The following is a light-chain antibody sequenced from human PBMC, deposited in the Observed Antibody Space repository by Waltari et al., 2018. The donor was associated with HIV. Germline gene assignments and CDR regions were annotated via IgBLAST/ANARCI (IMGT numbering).Light chain of an antibody. CDR3: CSYAGSYTWV. J-gene: IGLJ3*02. V-gene: IGLV2-11*01. CDR1: SLNVGGYNY. Sequence: QSALTQPRSVSGSPGQSVTISCTGTSLNVGGYNYVSWFQQHPGKAPKLSIYDVTQRPPGAPDRFSASKARNTASLTISGLQAGDEADYCGCSYAGSYTWVFGTGTELTVL. CDR2: DVT.